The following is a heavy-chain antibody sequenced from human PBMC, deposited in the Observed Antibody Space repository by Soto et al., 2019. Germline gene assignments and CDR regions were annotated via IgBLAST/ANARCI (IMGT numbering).Heavy chain of an antibody. V-gene: IGHV3-21*01. CDR2: ISSNSAYI. CDR3: TRDASRDSSARGWFDP. CDR1: GFTFRSFT. J-gene: IGHJ5*02. D-gene: IGHD6-13*01. Sequence: GGSLRLSCAASGFTFRSFTMNWVRQAPGEGLEWVSTISSNSAYIYYTDALRGRFTISRDNAKNSLHLRMNSLRAEDTAVYYCTRDASRDSSARGWFDPWGPGTLVTVSS.